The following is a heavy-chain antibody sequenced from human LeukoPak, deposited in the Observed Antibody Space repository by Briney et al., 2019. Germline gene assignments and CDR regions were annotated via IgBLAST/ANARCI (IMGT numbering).Heavy chain of an antibody. D-gene: IGHD3-9*01. Sequence: SETLSLTCTVSGGSIGSYFWSWIRQPPGKGLAWIGYVYYSGSANYNPSLKSRVAISVDTSKIQFSLKLSSVTAADTAVYYCARGPTAYPYFDSWGQGTLVTVSS. V-gene: IGHV4-59*01. CDR2: VYYSGSA. J-gene: IGHJ4*02. CDR1: GGSIGSYF. CDR3: ARGPTAYPYFDS.